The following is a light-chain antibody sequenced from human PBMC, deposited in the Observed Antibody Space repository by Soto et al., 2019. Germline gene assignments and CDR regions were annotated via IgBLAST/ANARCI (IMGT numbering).Light chain of an antibody. CDR1: QSVSSSY. CDR3: QQYGSSPKGT. CDR2: AAS. V-gene: IGKV3-20*01. J-gene: IGKJ1*01. Sequence: EIVLTQSPGTLSLSPGERATLSCRASQSVSSSYLAWYQQKPGQAPRLLIYAASNRATGIPDRFSGSGSGTDFTLTISRLEPEDFAVYYCQQYGSSPKGTFGQGTKVEIK.